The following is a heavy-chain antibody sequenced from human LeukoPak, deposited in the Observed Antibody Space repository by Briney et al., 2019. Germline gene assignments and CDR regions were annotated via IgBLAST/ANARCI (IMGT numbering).Heavy chain of an antibody. CDR1: GFTFSSYA. Sequence: PGGSLRLSCAASGFTFSSYAMHWVRQAPGKGLEWVAVISYDGSNKYYADSVKGRFTISRDNSKNTLYLQMNSLRAEDTAVYYCARGLVPLRNYYGMDVWGQGTTVTVSS. CDR2: ISYDGSNK. CDR3: ARGLVPLRNYYGMDV. V-gene: IGHV3-30*14. J-gene: IGHJ6*02. D-gene: IGHD2/OR15-2a*01.